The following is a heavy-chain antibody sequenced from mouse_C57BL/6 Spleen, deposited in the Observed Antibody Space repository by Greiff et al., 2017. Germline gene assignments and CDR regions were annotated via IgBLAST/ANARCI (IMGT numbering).Heavy chain of an antibody. D-gene: IGHD1-1*01. CDR3: ARHEEDYGSGYWYFDV. J-gene: IGHJ1*03. CDR1: GYTFTEYT. CDR2: FYPGSGSI. V-gene: IGHV1-62-2*01. Sequence: QVHVKQSGAELVKPGASVKLSCKASGYTFTEYTIHWVKQRSGQGLEWIGWFYPGSGSIKYNEKFKDKATLTADKSSSTVYMELSRLTSEDSAVYFCARHEEDYGSGYWYFDVWGTGTTVTVSS.